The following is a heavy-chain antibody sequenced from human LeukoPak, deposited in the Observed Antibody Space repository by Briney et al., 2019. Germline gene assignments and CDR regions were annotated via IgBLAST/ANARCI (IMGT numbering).Heavy chain of an antibody. CDR2: IYHSGST. D-gene: IGHD5-12*01. CDR3: ARGGYSGYDLIPYFDY. CDR1: GYSISSGYY. Sequence: PSETLSLTCAVSGYSISSGYYWGWIRQPPGKGLEWIGSIYHSGSTYYNPSLKSRVTISVDTSKNQFSLKLSSVTAADTAVYYCARGGYSGYDLIPYFDYWSQGTLVTVSS. J-gene: IGHJ4*02. V-gene: IGHV4-38-2*01.